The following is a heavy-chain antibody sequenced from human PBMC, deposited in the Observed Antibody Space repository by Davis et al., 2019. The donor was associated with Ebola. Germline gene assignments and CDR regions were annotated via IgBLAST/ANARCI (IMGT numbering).Heavy chain of an antibody. J-gene: IGHJ4*02. V-gene: IGHV3-48*01. D-gene: IGHD3-10*01. Sequence: PGGSLRLSCAASGFTFSSYSMNWVCQAPGKGLEWVSYISSSSSTIYYADSVKGRFTISRDNSKNTLYLQMNSLRAEDTAVYYCTVDGSGSYRGRGCFDYWGQGTLVTVSS. CDR1: GFTFSSYS. CDR3: TVDGSGSYRGRGCFDY. CDR2: ISSSSSTI.